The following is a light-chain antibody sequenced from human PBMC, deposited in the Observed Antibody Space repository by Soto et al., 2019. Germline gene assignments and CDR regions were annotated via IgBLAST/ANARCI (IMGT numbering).Light chain of an antibody. V-gene: IGLV2-11*01. CDR3: CSYAGSYTLL. Sequence: QSALTQPRSVSGSPGQSVTISCTGTSSDVGGYNYVSWYQQHPGKAPKLMIYDVSKRPSGVPDRFSGSKSGNTASLTISGLQAEDEDDYYCCSYAGSYTLLFGGGTQLTVL. CDR2: DVS. CDR1: SSDVGGYNY. J-gene: IGLJ3*02.